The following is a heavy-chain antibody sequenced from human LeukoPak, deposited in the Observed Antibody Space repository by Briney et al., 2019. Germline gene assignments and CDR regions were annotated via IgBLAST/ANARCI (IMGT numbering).Heavy chain of an antibody. CDR3: ARLQLLWFGELLSGYYFDY. CDR1: GYTFTSYG. CDR2: ISAYNGNT. Sequence: GASVKVSCKASGYTFTSYGISWARQAPGQGLEWMGWISAYNGNTNYAQKLQGRVTMTTDTSTSTAYMELRSLRSDDTAVYYCARLQLLWFGELLSGYYFDYWGQGTLVTVSS. D-gene: IGHD3-10*01. V-gene: IGHV1-18*04. J-gene: IGHJ4*02.